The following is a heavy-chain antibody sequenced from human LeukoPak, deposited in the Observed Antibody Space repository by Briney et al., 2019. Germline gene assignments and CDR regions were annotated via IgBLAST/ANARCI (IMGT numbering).Heavy chain of an antibody. V-gene: IGHV4-59*12. CDR1: GGSISSYY. D-gene: IGHD5-12*01. Sequence: SETLSLTCTVSGGSISSYYWSWIRQPPGKGLEWIGYIYYSGSTNYNPSLKSRVTISVDTSKNQFSLKLSSVTAADTAVYYCARDADIVATINYMDVWGKGTTVTVSS. CDR2: IYYSGST. CDR3: ARDADIVATINYMDV. J-gene: IGHJ6*03.